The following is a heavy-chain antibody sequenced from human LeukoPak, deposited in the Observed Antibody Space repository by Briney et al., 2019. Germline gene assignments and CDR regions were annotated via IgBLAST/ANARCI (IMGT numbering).Heavy chain of an antibody. CDR1: GGTFSSYA. CDR2: IIPIFGTA. Sequence: ASVKVSCKASGGTFSSYAISWVRQAPGQGLEWMGGIIPIFGTANYAQKFQGRVTITADESTSTAYMELSSLRSEDTAVHYCARAQRGREVFDYWGQGTLVTVSS. D-gene: IGHD1-26*01. CDR3: ARAQRGREVFDY. J-gene: IGHJ4*02. V-gene: IGHV1-69*13.